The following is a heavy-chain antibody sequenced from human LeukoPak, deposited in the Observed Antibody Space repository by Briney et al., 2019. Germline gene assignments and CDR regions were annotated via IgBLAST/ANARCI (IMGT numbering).Heavy chain of an antibody. CDR2: IYYSGST. CDR1: GGSISSYY. V-gene: IGHV4-59*08. J-gene: IGHJ3*02. D-gene: IGHD2-15*01. Sequence: PSETLSLTCTVSGGSISSYYWSWIRQPPGKGLEWIGYIYYSGSTNYNPSLKSRVTISVDTSKNQFSLKLSSVTAADTAVYYCARVPDPGYCSGGSCYRTAFDIWGQGTMVTVSS. CDR3: ARVPDPGYCSGGSCYRTAFDI.